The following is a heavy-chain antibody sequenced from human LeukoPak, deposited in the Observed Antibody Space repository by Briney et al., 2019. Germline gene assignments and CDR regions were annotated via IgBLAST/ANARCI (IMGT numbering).Heavy chain of an antibody. Sequence: GGSLRLSCAASGFTFDDYAMHWVRQAPGKGLEWVSGITWNSDRKGYADSVKGRFTISRDNAKNSLYLQMNSLRAEDTAVYYCARDGSDWALSWGQGTLVTVSS. D-gene: IGHD2-21*02. CDR3: ARDGSDWALS. CDR1: GFTFDDYA. CDR2: ITWNSDRK. J-gene: IGHJ4*02. V-gene: IGHV3-9*01.